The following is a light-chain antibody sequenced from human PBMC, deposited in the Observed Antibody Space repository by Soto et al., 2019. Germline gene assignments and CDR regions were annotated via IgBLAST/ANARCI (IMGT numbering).Light chain of an antibody. CDR2: GAS. J-gene: IGKJ1*01. CDR3: QQDCQKYGSSPPSWT. Sequence: ETVLTQSPGTLSLSPGERATLFCRASRSVSSNYLAWYQQKPGQAPRLLIYGASSRATGVPDRFSGSGSGTDLTLTIRRLEPDDFAVYYCQQDCQKYGSSPPSWTFGQGTKVESK. V-gene: IGKV3-20*01. CDR1: RSVSSNY.